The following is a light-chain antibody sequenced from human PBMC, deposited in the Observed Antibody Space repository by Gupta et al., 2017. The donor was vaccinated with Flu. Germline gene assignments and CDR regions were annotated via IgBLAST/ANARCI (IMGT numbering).Light chain of an antibody. J-gene: IGKJ4*01. CDR1: QSVRSN. V-gene: IGKV3-15*01. CDR2: GAS. Sequence: EIVMTQSPATLSVSLGERATLSCSASQSVRSNLAWYQQKPGQAPRLLIYGASTRATGIPARFSGRGSGTEFTLTISSLQAEDFAIYYCQQYNNWPPVSFGGGTKVEIK. CDR3: QQYNNWPPVS.